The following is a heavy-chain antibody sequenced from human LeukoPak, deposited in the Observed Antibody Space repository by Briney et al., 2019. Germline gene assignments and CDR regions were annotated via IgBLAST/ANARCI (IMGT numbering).Heavy chain of an antibody. CDR2: ISDSGSKT. Sequence: GGSLRLSCAASGFTFSSYAMTWVRQAPGKGLEWVSAISDSGSKTHYADSVKGRFTISRDNSKNTVYLQMNSLRAEDTALYYCAKDWSCDYWGQRTLVTVSS. J-gene: IGHJ4*02. CDR3: AKDWSCDY. D-gene: IGHD1-26*01. CDR1: GFTFSSYA. V-gene: IGHV3-23*01.